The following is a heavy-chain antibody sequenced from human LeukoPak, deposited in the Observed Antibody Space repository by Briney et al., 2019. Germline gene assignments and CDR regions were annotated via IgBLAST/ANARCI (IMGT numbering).Heavy chain of an antibody. CDR2: VYHTGSS. Sequence: SETLSLTCTVSGGSIYAYYWSWIRQPPGKGLEWIGYVYHTGSSNYNPSLKSRVTISEDTSNNQISLKLSSVTAADTAVYYCASIGYDPDYWGQGILVTVSS. J-gene: IGHJ4*02. CDR3: ASIGYDPDY. V-gene: IGHV4-59*08. CDR1: GGSIYAYY. D-gene: IGHD5-12*01.